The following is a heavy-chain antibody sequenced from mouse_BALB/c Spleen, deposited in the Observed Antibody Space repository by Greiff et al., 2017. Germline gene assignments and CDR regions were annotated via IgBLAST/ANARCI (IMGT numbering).Heavy chain of an antibody. V-gene: IGHV2-9*02. CDR3: AREDFWFAY. CDR2: IWAGGST. J-gene: IGHJ3*01. Sequence: QVQLKESGPGLVAPSQSLSITCTVSGFSLTSYGVHWVRQPPGKGLEWLGVIWAGGSTNYNSALMSRLSISKDNSKSQVFLKMNSLQTDDTAMYYCAREDFWFAYWGQGTLVTVSA. CDR1: GFSLTSYG.